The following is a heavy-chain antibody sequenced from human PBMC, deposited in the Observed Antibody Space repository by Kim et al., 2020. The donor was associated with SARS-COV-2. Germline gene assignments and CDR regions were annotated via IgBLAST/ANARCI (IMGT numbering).Heavy chain of an antibody. V-gene: IGHV3-23*01. D-gene: IGHD5-12*01. CDR1: GFTFSSYA. CDR3: AKDVLVTSGYEENWFDP. CDR2: ISGSGGST. Sequence: GGSLRLSCAASGFTFSSYAMSWVRQAPGKGLEWVSAISGSGGSTYYADSVKGRFTISRDNSKNTLYLQMNSLRAEDTAVYYCAKDVLVTSGYEENWFDPWGQGTLVTVSS. J-gene: IGHJ5*02.